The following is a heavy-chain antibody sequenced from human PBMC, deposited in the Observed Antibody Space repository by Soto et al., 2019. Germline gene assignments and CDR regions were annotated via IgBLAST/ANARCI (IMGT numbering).Heavy chain of an antibody. D-gene: IGHD1-26*01. Sequence: PSETLSLTCAVYGGSFSDYFWTWIRQSPGMGLEWIGDINHRGSTSYNPSLKSRVTISLDTSKNQFSLSLSSVTAADTAMYYCARILVGAFDFWGQGALVTVS. V-gene: IGHV4-34*01. CDR2: INHRGST. CDR1: GGSFSDYF. CDR3: ARILVGAFDF. J-gene: IGHJ4*02.